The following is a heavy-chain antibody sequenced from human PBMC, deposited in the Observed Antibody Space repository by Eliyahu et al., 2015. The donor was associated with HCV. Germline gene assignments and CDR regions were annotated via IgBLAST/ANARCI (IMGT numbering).Heavy chain of an antibody. D-gene: IGHD3-22*01. Sequence: QLQLQESGPGLVKPSETLSLTCTVSGGXXSSSSYYWGXIRXPPGXGLGWIGXIYYSGSTYYNPSXKSRVTISVDTSKNQFSLKLNSVTAADTAVYYCARLTVSYSSSWYYSGGESFDIWGQGTMVTVSS. CDR2: IYYSGST. CDR3: ARLTVSYSSSWYYSGGESFDI. CDR1: GGXXSSSSYY. V-gene: IGHV4-39*01. J-gene: IGHJ3*02.